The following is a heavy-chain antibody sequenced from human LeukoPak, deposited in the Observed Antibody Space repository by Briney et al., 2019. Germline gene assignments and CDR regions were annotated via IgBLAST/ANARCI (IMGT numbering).Heavy chain of an antibody. CDR1: GFTVSSNY. J-gene: IGHJ5*01. CDR2: IYSGGST. V-gene: IGHV3-66*01. Sequence: SGGSLRLSCEVSGFTVSSNYMSWVRQAPGKGLEWVSVIYSGGSTYYADSVKGRFTISRDNSKNTVDLQMKSLRAEDTAVYYCARDRYSSGWFDYWGQGTLVTVSS. CDR3: ARDRYSSGWFDY. D-gene: IGHD6-19*01.